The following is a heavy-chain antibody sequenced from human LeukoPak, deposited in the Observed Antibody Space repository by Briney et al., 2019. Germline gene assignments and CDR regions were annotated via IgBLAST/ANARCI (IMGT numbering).Heavy chain of an antibody. J-gene: IGHJ4*02. V-gene: IGHV3-21*01. D-gene: IGHD2-15*01. CDR1: GFTFSSYW. CDR2: ISSGSSYI. CDR3: ATWVVDY. Sequence: LGGSLRLSCAASGFTFSSYWMHWVRQAPGKGLEWVSSISSGSSYIYYADSVKGRFTISRDNAKNSLYLQMNSLRAEDTAVYYCATWVVDYWGQGTLVTVSS.